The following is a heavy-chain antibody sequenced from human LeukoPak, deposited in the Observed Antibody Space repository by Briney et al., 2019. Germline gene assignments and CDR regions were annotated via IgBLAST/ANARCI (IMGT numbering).Heavy chain of an antibody. CDR1: GFTFKNYN. D-gene: IGHD6-6*01. V-gene: IGHV3-48*04. CDR2: ISSSSTTI. CDR3: ARGGSSSPVISVH. Sequence: PGGSLRLSCAAAGFTFKNYNMNWVRQAPGKGLEWVSYISSSSTTIYYADSVKGRFTISRDNAGNSLYLQMNSLRAEDTAVYYCARGGSSSPVISVHWGQGTLVTVSS. J-gene: IGHJ4*02.